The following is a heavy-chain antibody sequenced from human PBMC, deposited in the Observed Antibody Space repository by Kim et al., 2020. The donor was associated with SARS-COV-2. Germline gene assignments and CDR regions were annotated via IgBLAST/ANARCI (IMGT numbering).Heavy chain of an antibody. CDR3: ARVTPESSTSNDY. V-gene: IGHV3-30*01. D-gene: IGHD2-2*01. Sequence: AGSGNGRFTLARDNPKNTLDLQMNSLRAEDTAVYYCARVTPESSTSNDYWGQGTLVTVSS. J-gene: IGHJ4*02.